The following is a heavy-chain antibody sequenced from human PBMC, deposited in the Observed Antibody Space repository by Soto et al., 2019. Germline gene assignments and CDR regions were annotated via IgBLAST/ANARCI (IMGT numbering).Heavy chain of an antibody. J-gene: IGHJ4*02. CDR1: GFTFSSYA. CDR2: ISGSGGST. CDR3: ARRGSGSYYAY. Sequence: EVQLLESGGGLVQPGGSLRLSCAASGFTFSSYAMRWVRQAPGKGLEWVSAISGSGGSTYYADSVKGRFTISRDNSKNTLYLQMNSLRAEDKAAYYCARRGSGSYYAYWGQGNLVTVSS. D-gene: IGHD1-26*01. V-gene: IGHV3-23*01.